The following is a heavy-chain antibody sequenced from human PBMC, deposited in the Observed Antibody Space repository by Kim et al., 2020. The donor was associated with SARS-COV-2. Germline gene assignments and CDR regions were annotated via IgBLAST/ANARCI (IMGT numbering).Heavy chain of an antibody. CDR1: GGSISSSSYY. V-gene: IGHV4-39*01. Sequence: SETLSLTCTVSGGSISSSSYYWGWIRQPPGKGLEWIGTTYYSGNIYYNPSLKSRVTISVDTSKNQFSLKLSSVTAADTAVYYCARHQRYSSGRYVANYYYYVAVWGEGPTVTVSS. J-gene: IGHJ6*03. D-gene: IGHD6-19*01. CDR2: TYYSGNI. CDR3: ARHQRYSSGRYVANYYYYVAV.